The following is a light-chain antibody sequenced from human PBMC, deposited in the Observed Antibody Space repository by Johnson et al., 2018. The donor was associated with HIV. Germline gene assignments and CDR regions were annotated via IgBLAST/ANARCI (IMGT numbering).Light chain of an antibody. CDR1: SSNIGKNY. CDR3: GTWHSALSAGHV. Sequence: QSVLTQPPSVSAAPGQKVTISCSGSSSNIGKNYVSWYQQLPGTAPKVLIYENNKRPSGIPDRFSGSKSGTSATLRITGLQAGDEADYYCGTWHSALSAGHVFGTGTKVTVL. J-gene: IGLJ1*01. V-gene: IGLV1-51*02. CDR2: ENN.